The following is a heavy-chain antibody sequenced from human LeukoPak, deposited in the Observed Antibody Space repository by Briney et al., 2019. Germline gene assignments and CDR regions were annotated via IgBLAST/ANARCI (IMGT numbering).Heavy chain of an antibody. Sequence: GGSLRLSCAASRFTFSSYSMNWVRQAPGKGLEWVSVIHSSGTTYYGDSVKGRFTISRDKSKNILYLQMNSLRVEDTAMYYCARSGSYRGDFDYWGQGTLVTVSS. CDR1: RFTFSSYS. J-gene: IGHJ4*02. V-gene: IGHV3-53*01. CDR2: IHSSGTT. CDR3: ARSGSYRGDFDY. D-gene: IGHD1-26*01.